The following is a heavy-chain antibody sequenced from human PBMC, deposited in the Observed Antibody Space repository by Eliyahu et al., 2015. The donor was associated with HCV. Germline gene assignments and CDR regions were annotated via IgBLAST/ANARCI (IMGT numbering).Heavy chain of an antibody. CDR3: AKDASASLGPIDY. Sequence: QVQLVESGGGVVQPGRSLRLSCAASGFTFSSYGMHWVRQAPGKGLEWVAVISYDGSNKYYADSVKGRFTISRDNSKNTLYLQMNSLRAEDTAVYYCAKDASASLGPIDYWGQGTLVTVSS. V-gene: IGHV3-30*18. J-gene: IGHJ4*02. D-gene: IGHD2-2*01. CDR1: GFTFSSYG. CDR2: ISYDGSNK.